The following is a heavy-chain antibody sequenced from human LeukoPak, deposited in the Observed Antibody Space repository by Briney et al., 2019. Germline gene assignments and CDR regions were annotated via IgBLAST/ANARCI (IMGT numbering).Heavy chain of an antibody. V-gene: IGHV3-64*01. CDR2: ISSNGGST. CDR3: ARDRVKTAARTYYYYYYMDV. CDR1: GFTFSSYA. D-gene: IGHD6-6*01. J-gene: IGHJ6*03. Sequence: GGSLRLSCAASGFTFSSYAMHWVRQAPGKGLEYVSAISSNGGSTYYANSVKGRFTISRDNSKNTLYLQMNSLRAEDTAVYYCARDRVKTAARTYYYYYYMDVWGKGTTVTVSS.